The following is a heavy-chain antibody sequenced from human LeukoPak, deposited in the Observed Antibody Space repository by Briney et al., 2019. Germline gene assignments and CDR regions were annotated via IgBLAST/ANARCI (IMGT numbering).Heavy chain of an antibody. CDR2: ISSSSSYI. J-gene: IGHJ6*02. V-gene: IGHV3-21*01. D-gene: IGHD2-15*01. CDR3: ERDEQADSTPDGMDV. Sequence: GGSLRLSCAASGFTFSSYSMNWVRQAPGKGLEWVSSISSSSSYIYYADSVKGRFTISRDNAKNSLYLQMNSLRAEDTAVYYCERDEQADSTPDGMDVWGQGTTVTVSS. CDR1: GFTFSSYS.